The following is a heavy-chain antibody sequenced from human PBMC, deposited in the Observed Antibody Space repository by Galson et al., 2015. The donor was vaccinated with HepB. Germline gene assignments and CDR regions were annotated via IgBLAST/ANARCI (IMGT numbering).Heavy chain of an antibody. D-gene: IGHD6-25*01. CDR2: ISYDGSNK. CDR1: GFTFSSYA. Sequence: SLRLSCTASGFTFSSYAMHWVRQAPGKGLEWVAVISYDGSNKYYADSVKGRFTISRDNSKNTLYLQMNSLRAEDTAVCYCARGAHVIAAVSGVDYWGRGTLVTVSS. J-gene: IGHJ4*02. V-gene: IGHV3-30-3*01. CDR3: ARGAHVIAAVSGVDY.